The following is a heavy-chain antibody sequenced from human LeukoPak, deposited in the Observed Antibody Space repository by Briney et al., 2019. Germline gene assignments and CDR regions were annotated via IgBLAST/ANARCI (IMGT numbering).Heavy chain of an antibody. V-gene: IGHV3-23*01. CDR2: ISGSGGYT. CDR3: AQDATDFDSSGQTYFDN. J-gene: IGHJ4*02. D-gene: IGHD3-22*01. CDR1: GFTVSSNY. Sequence: PGGSLRLSCAASGFTVSSNYMSWVRQAPGKGLEWVSAISGSGGYTFYSDSVKGRFTISRDNSKNTLSLQMNSLRAEDTAVYYCAQDATDFDSSGQTYFDNWGQGTLVTVSS.